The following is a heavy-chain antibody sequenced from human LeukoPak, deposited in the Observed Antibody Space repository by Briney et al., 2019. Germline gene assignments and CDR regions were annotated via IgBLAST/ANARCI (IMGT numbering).Heavy chain of an antibody. J-gene: IGHJ4*02. CDR3: AKDWGLSSSYYFDS. D-gene: IGHD7-27*01. CDR2: IWYDGSKT. Sequence: GRSLRLSCAASGFNFRSFGMHWVRQAPGKGLEWLALIWYDGSKTFYADSAKGRFTISRDNSKNTLHLLMTRLRAEDTAIYYCAKDWGLSSSYYFDSWGQGTQVAVSS. V-gene: IGHV3-33*06. CDR1: GFNFRSFG.